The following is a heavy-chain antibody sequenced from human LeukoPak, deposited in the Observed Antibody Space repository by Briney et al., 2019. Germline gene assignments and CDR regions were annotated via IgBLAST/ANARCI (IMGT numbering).Heavy chain of an antibody. Sequence: GGSLRLSCAASGFTFSDYYMSWIRQAPGKGLEWASYISSSGNTKYYADSVKGRFTISRDNAKNSLYLQMNSLRAEVTAVYYCATQKNDFWSGSSYDAFDTWGQGTMVIVSS. CDR3: ATQKNDFWSGSSYDAFDT. D-gene: IGHD3-3*01. CDR2: ISSSGNTK. V-gene: IGHV3-11*01. CDR1: GFTFSDYY. J-gene: IGHJ3*02.